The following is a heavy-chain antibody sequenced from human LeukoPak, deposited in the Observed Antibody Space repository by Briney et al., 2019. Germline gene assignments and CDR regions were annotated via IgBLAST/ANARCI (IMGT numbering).Heavy chain of an antibody. J-gene: IGHJ3*02. CDR2: IYSGGST. D-gene: IGHD3-22*01. Sequence: GGSLRLSCAASGFTVSSNYMSWVRQAPGKGLEWVSVIYSGGSTYYADSVKGRFTISRHNSKNTLYLQMNSLRAEDTAVYYCAGARAIYDSSGYYQEDAFDIWGQGTMVTVSS. V-gene: IGHV3-53*04. CDR3: AGARAIYDSSGYYQEDAFDI. CDR1: GFTVSSNY.